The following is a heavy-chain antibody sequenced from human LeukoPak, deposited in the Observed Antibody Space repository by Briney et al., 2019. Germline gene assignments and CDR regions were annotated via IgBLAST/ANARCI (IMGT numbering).Heavy chain of an antibody. J-gene: IGHJ4*02. CDR2: ISGSGGST. CDR1: GFTFSSYA. V-gene: IGHV3-23*01. CDR3: ARDRGNDYFDS. Sequence: GGSLRLSCAASGFTFSSYAMSWVRQAPGEGPEWVSAISGSGGSTYYADSVKGRFTISRDNSKNTLYLQINSLRVEDTAVYYCARDRGNDYFDSWGQGTLVTVSS.